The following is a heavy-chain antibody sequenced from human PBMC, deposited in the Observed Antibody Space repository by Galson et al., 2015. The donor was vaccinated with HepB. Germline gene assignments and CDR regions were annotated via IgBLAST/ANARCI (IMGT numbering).Heavy chain of an antibody. J-gene: IGHJ4*02. CDR1: GYTFTSYY. V-gene: IGHV1-46*03. Sequence: SVKVSCKASGYTFTSYYMYWVRQAPGQGLEWMGIINPSGGSTSYAQKFQGRVTMTRDTSTSTVYMELSSLRSEDTAVYYCARAGAAARGSFDYWGQGTLVTVSS. CDR2: INPSGGST. CDR3: ARAGAAARGSFDY. D-gene: IGHD6-13*01.